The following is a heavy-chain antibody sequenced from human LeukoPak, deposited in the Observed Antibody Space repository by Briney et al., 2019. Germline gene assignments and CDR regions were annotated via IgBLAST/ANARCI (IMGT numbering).Heavy chain of an antibody. CDR2: IYYSGST. CDR1: GGSISSYY. D-gene: IGHD6-13*01. J-gene: IGHJ4*02. V-gene: IGHV4-59*01. Sequence: SETLSLTCTVSGGSISSYYWSWIRQPPGKGLEWIGYIYYSGSTNYNPSLKSRVTISVDTSKDQFSLKLSSVTAADTAVYYCASGAYSSSAFDYWDQGTLVTVSS. CDR3: ASGAYSSSAFDY.